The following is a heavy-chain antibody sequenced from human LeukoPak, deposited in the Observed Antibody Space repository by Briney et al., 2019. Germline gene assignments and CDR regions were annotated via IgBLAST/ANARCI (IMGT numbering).Heavy chain of an antibody. CDR3: ARDIGYCSGGSCYGIDY. CDR2: IKQDGSEK. V-gene: IGHV3-7*01. J-gene: IGHJ4*02. D-gene: IGHD2-15*01. Sequence: GGSLRLSCAASGFTFSSYWMSWVRQAPGKGLECVANIKQDGSEKYYVDSVKGRFTISRDNAKNSLYLQMNSLRAEDTAVYYCARDIGYCSGGSCYGIDYWGQGTLVTVSS. CDR1: GFTFSSYW.